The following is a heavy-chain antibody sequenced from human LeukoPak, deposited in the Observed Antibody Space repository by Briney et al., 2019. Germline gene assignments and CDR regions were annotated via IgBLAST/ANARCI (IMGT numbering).Heavy chain of an antibody. D-gene: IGHD2-2*01. J-gene: IGHJ6*02. CDR2: IKQDGSEK. Sequence: GSLRLSCAASGFTFSSYWMSWVRQAPGKGLEWVANIKQDGSEKYYVDSVKGRFTISRDNAKNSLYLQMNSLRAEDTAVYYCASHYYSSTSCYRYYYYYGMDVWGQGTTVTVSS. CDR1: GFTFSSYW. V-gene: IGHV3-7*01. CDR3: ASHYYSSTSCYRYYYYYGMDV.